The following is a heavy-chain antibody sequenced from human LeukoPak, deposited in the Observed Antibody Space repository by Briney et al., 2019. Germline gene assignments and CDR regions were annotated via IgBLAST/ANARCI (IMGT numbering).Heavy chain of an antibody. CDR1: GYTFTSYG. V-gene: IGHV1-18*01. Sequence: GASVKVSCKSSGYTFTSYGISWVRQAAGQGLEGMGFISAYNGNTNYAQKLQGRVTMTTDTSTSTAYMELRSLRSDDTAVYYCASFNYYDSSGYYPILGYWGQGTLVTVSS. D-gene: IGHD3-22*01. J-gene: IGHJ4*02. CDR2: ISAYNGNT. CDR3: ASFNYYDSSGYYPILGY.